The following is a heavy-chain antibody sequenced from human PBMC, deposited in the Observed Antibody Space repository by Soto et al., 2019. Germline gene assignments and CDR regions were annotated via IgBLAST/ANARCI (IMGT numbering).Heavy chain of an antibody. J-gene: IGHJ4*02. D-gene: IGHD7-27*01. CDR1: GASITTYY. Sequence: QVQLQESGPGLVKPSETLSLTCNVSGASITTYYWSWIRQPPGKGLEWIGYISYSGHINYNPSLKSRVTRAVDTSKNQFSLKLSSVTAADTAVYYCARHGATNWGGFFVSWGLGTLVSVSS. CDR2: ISYSGHI. V-gene: IGHV4-59*08. CDR3: ARHGATNWGGFFVS.